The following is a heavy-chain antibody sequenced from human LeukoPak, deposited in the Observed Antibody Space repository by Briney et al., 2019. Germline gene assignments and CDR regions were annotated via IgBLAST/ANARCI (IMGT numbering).Heavy chain of an antibody. V-gene: IGHV1-46*01. CDR1: GYTFTSYY. J-gene: IGHJ5*02. CDR3: AVYYYDSSGYLGWFDP. CDR2: INPSGGST. Sequence: ASVKVSCKASGYTFTSYYMHWVRQAPGQGLEWMGIINPSGGSTSYAQKFQGRVTMTRDMSTSTVYMELSSLRSEDTAVYYCAVYYYDSSGYLGWFDPWGQGTLVTVSS. D-gene: IGHD3-22*01.